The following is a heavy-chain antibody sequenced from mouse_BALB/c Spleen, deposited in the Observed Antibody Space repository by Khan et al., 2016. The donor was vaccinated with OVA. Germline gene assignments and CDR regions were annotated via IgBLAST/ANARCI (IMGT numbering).Heavy chain of an antibody. D-gene: IGHD2-14*01. CDR1: GDSITSGF. J-gene: IGHJ3*01. CDR2: MIYSGYT. Sequence: EVQLLESGPSLVQPSQTLSLTCSVTGDSITSGFWSWIRKFPGNKLEYMGYMIYSGYTYYNPYLKGRFSITRHTSKNQYDLQLNSVTTEDTATYYCARSTYRYAFAYWGQGTLVTVSA. CDR3: ARSTYRYAFAY. V-gene: IGHV3-8*02.